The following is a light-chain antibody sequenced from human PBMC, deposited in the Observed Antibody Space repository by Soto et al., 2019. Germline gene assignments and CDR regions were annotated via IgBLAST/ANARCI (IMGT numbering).Light chain of an antibody. CDR2: LEGSGSY. CDR3: ETWDSSTHV. CDR1: SGHSSYI. Sequence: QSVLTQSSSASASLGSSVKLTCTLSSGHSSYIIAWHQQQPGKAPRYLMKLEGSGSYNKGSGVPDRFSGSSSGADRYLTISNLQFEDEADYYCETWDSSTHVFGTGTKLTVL. V-gene: IGLV4-60*02. J-gene: IGLJ1*01.